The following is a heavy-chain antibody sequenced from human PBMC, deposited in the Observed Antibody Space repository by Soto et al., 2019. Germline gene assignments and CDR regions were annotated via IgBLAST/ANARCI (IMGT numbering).Heavy chain of an antibody. CDR2: ISGSGGST. J-gene: IGHJ4*02. CDR3: AKAHYDSSGYYSPTPDRLIGY. D-gene: IGHD3-22*01. CDR1: GFTFSSYA. Sequence: HPGGSLRLSCAASGFTFSSYAMSWVRQAPGKGLEWVSAISGSGGSTYYADSVKGRFTISRDNSKNTLYLQMNSLRAEDTAVYYCAKAHYDSSGYYSPTPDRLIGYWGQGTLVTVSS. V-gene: IGHV3-23*01.